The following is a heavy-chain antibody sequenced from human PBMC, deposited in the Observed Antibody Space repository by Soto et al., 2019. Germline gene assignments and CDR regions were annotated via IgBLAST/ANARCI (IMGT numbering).Heavy chain of an antibody. V-gene: IGHV3-30*18. CDR3: AKEDVDTAMDY. CDR1: GFTFSSYG. Sequence: GGSLRLSCAASGFTFSSYGMHWVRQAPGKGLEWVAVISYDGSNKYYADSVKGRFTISRDNSKNTLYLQMNSLRAEDTAVYYCAKEDVDTAMDYWGQGTLVTVSS. CDR2: ISYDGSNK. D-gene: IGHD5-18*01. J-gene: IGHJ4*02.